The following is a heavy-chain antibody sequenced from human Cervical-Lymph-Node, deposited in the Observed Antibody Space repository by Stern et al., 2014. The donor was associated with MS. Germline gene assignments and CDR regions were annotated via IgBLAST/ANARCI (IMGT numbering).Heavy chain of an antibody. D-gene: IGHD3-10*01. V-gene: IGHV1-69*09. CDR3: ATGDYSYGSGPDY. Sequence: VQLVESGAEVRKPGSSVKVSCKASGGTLSRDAISWVRQAPGQGLAWVGRTIFMVGITNFAQKFQGRLTITADESTSTAYLELSSLKSEDTAVYYCATGDYSYGSGPDYGGQGTLVTVSS. CDR2: TIFMVGIT. J-gene: IGHJ4*02. CDR1: GGTLSRDA.